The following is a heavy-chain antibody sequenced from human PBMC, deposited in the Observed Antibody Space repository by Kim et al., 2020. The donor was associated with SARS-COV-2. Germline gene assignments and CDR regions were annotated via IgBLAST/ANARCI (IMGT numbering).Heavy chain of an antibody. D-gene: IGHD1-26*01. J-gene: IGHJ4*02. CDR3: ARGSGNYDY. CDR2: T. V-gene: IGHV3-23*01. Sequence: TYCSESVKGRFTVSRDNSRNTLYLQMSGLRVEDTAFYYCARGSGNYDYWGQGTLVTVSS.